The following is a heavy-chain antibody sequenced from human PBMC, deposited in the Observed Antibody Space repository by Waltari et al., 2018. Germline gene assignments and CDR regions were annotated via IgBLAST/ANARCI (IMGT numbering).Heavy chain of an antibody. Sequence: QVQLQESGPGLVKPSETLSLTCTVSGGSISSHYWSWLRQPPGKGLEWIGYIYYSGSTNYNPSLKSRVTISVDTSKNQFSLKLSSVTAADTAVYYCARSMNIVATYYYGMDVWGQGTTVTVSS. CDR1: GGSISSHY. V-gene: IGHV4-59*11. CDR3: ARSMNIVATYYYGMDV. J-gene: IGHJ6*02. CDR2: IYYSGST. D-gene: IGHD5-12*01.